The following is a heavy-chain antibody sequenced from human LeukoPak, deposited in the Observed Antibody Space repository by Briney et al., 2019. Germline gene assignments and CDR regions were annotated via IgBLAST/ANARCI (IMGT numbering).Heavy chain of an antibody. V-gene: IGHV4-38-2*02. Sequence: SETLSLTCTVSGYSISSGYYWGWIRQPPGKGLEWIGSIYHSGSTYYNPSLKSRVTISVDTSKNQFSLKLSSVTAADTAMYYCARVTYSSGSFDYWGQGTLVTVSS. CDR3: ARVTYSSGSFDY. CDR2: IYHSGST. D-gene: IGHD6-19*01. CDR1: GYSISSGYY. J-gene: IGHJ4*02.